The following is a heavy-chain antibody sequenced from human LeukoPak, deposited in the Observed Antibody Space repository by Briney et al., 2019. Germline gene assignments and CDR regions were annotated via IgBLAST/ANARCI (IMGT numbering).Heavy chain of an antibody. V-gene: IGHV3-66*01. D-gene: IGHD3-3*01. J-gene: IGHJ4*02. CDR3: AFGSSDGFDY. Sequence: PGGSLRLPCAASGFTVSSNYMSWVRQAPGKGLEWVSVIYSGGSTYYADSVKGRFTISRDNSKNTLYPQMNSLRAEDTAVYYCAFGSSDGFDYWGQGTLVTVSS. CDR1: GFTVSSNY. CDR2: IYSGGST.